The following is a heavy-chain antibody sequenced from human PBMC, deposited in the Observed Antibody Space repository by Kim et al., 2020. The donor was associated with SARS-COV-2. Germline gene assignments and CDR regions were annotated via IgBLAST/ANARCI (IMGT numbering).Heavy chain of an antibody. CDR2: ITGNGAVT. CDR1: GFTFSTYG. D-gene: IGHD5-18*01. V-gene: IGHV3-23*01. CDR3: AKRGVDAVMGRLCDY. J-gene: IGHJ4*02. Sequence: GGSLRLSCAASGFTFSTYGMSWVRQAPGKGLEWVSAITGNGAVTYYADSVKGRFAISRDNSKNTLYLQMNSLRAEDTAVYYCAKRGVDAVMGRLCDYWGQLTLVTVAS.